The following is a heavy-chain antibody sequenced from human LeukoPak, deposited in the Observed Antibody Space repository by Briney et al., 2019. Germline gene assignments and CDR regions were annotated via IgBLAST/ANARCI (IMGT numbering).Heavy chain of an antibody. CDR2: INHSGST. Sequence: SETLSLTCAVYGGSFSGYYWSWIRQPPGKGLEWIGEINHSGSTNYNPSLKSRVTISADTSKNQFSLKLSSVTAADTAVYYCARGARYSSGWYLKNWFDPRGQGTLVTVSS. V-gene: IGHV4-34*01. CDR1: GGSFSGYY. CDR3: ARGARYSSGWYLKNWFDP. D-gene: IGHD6-19*01. J-gene: IGHJ5*02.